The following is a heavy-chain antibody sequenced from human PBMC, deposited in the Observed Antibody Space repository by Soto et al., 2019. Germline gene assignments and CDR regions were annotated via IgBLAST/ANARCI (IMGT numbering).Heavy chain of an antibody. V-gene: IGHV3-30-3*01. D-gene: IGHD6-19*01. CDR3: ARDAQWLIIDY. Sequence: GGSLRLSCAASGFTFSSYAMHWVRQAPGKGLEWVAVISYDGSNKYYADSVKGRFTISRDNSKNTLYLQMNSLRAEDTAVYYCARDAQWLIIDYWGQGTLVTVSS. J-gene: IGHJ4*02. CDR1: GFTFSSYA. CDR2: ISYDGSNK.